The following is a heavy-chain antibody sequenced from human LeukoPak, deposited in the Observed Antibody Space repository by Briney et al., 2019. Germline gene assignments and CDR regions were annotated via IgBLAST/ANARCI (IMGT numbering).Heavy chain of an antibody. V-gene: IGHV1-69*13. CDR3: ASSYGGYVLWVY. J-gene: IGHJ4*02. CDR2: IIPIFGTA. Sequence: GASVKVSCKASGGTFSSYAISWVRQAPGQGLEWMGGIIPIFGTANYAQKFQGRVTITADESTSTAYMELSSLRSEDTAVYYCASSYGGYVLWVYWGQGTLVTVSS. D-gene: IGHD4-17*01. CDR1: GGTFSSYA.